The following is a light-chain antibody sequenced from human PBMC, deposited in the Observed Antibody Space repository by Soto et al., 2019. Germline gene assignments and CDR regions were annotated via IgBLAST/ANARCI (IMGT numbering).Light chain of an antibody. J-gene: IGKJ2*01. CDR2: DAS. CDR3: QQYISYPYT. Sequence: DIQMTQFPSTLSASVGDRVTITCRASQTTNTWLAWYQQKPGTAPKLLIYDASSLEGGVPSRFSASGSGTEFTLTISSLQPDDLATYYCQQYISYPYTCCQGIKVEIK. CDR1: QTTNTW. V-gene: IGKV1-5*01.